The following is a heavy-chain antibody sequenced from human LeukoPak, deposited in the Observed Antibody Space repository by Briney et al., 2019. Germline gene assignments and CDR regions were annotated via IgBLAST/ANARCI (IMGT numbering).Heavy chain of an antibody. CDR2: IYYSGGT. J-gene: IGHJ4*02. CDR3: ARLSSDFWSGYSIDY. V-gene: IGHV4-39*01. Sequence: SETLSLTCTVSGGSIISSSYYWGWIRQPPGKGLEWIGNIYYSGGTYYNPSLKSRVTISVDTSKNQFSLKLSSVTAADTAMYYCARLSSDFWSGYSIDYWGQGTLVTVSS. D-gene: IGHD3-3*01. CDR1: GGSIISSSYY.